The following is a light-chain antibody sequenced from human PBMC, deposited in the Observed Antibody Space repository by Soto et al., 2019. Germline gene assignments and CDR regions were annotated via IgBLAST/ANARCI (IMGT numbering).Light chain of an antibody. CDR2: GAS. J-gene: IGKJ4*01. Sequence: EIVLTQSPGTLSLSPGERATLSCRASQSVSSSSLAWYQQKPGQAPRLLIYGASSRATGIPDRFSGRESGTDFTLTISRLEPEDFAVYYCQQYGRSPLTFGGGTKVEIK. CDR1: QSVSSSS. V-gene: IGKV3-20*01. CDR3: QQYGRSPLT.